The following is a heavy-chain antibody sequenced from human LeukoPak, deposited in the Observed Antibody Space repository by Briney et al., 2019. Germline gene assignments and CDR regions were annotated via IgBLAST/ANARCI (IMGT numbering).Heavy chain of an antibody. CDR3: ARSVIVASEDY. Sequence: GGSLRLCCAASGFRFDSFYMGWIRQAPGKGLDYIALISASGAVPYYAESVEGRFTISRDNAKNSVSLQMNSLSADDTAIYYCARSVIVASEDYWGQGTQVIVSS. J-gene: IGHJ4*02. V-gene: IGHV3-11*04. CDR2: ISASGAVP. CDR1: GFRFDSFY. D-gene: IGHD3-22*01.